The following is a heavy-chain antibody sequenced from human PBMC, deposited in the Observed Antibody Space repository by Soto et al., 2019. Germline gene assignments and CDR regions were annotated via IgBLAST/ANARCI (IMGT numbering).Heavy chain of an antibody. CDR1: GFTFSNAW. V-gene: IGHV3-15*01. Sequence: GGSLRLSCAASGFTFSNAWMSWVRQAPGKGLEWVGRIKSKTDGGTTDYAAPVKGRFTISRDDSKNTLYLQMNSLKTEDTAVYYCTARYSNYYYYYYMDVWGKGTTVTVSS. CDR3: TARYSNYYYYYYMDV. CDR2: IKSKTDGGTT. J-gene: IGHJ6*03. D-gene: IGHD4-4*01.